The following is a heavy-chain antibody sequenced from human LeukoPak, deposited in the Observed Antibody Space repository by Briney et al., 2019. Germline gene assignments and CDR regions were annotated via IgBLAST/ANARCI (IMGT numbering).Heavy chain of an antibody. Sequence: GGSLRLSCAAPGFTFSSYGMHWVRQAPGKGLEWVAFIRYDGSNKYYADSVKGRFTISRDNSKNTLYLQMNSLRAEDTAVYYCAKSSPFVVVPAAIINWGQGTLVTVSS. CDR1: GFTFSSYG. CDR2: IRYDGSNK. D-gene: IGHD2-2*01. J-gene: IGHJ4*02. V-gene: IGHV3-30*02. CDR3: AKSSPFVVVPAAIIN.